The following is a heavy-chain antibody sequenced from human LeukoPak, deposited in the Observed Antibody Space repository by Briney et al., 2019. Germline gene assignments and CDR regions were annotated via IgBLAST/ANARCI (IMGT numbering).Heavy chain of an antibody. CDR2: INHSGST. V-gene: IGHV4-4*02. J-gene: IGHJ4*02. D-gene: IGHD3-16*01. Sequence: SETLSLTCTVSGDSINSLDLWSWVRQPPGKGLEWIGEINHSGSTNYNPSLKSRVTISVDTSKNQFSLKLSSVTAADTAVYYCARGVERYYFDYWGQGTLVTVSS. CDR3: ARGVERYYFDY. CDR1: GDSINSLDL.